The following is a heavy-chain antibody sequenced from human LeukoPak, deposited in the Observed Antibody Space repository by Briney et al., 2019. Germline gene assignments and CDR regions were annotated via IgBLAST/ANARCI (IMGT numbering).Heavy chain of an antibody. Sequence: SETLSLTCTVSGGSFSDYYCSWIRQPPGKGLEWIGYLYDTGVTNYNPSLKSRVTISVDTSKNQFSLNLSSVTAADTAVYYCARGTVRDGYNFGYWGQGALVTVSS. D-gene: IGHD5-24*01. CDR2: LYDTGVT. CDR1: GGSFSDYY. J-gene: IGHJ4*02. CDR3: ARGTVRDGYNFGY. V-gene: IGHV4-59*01.